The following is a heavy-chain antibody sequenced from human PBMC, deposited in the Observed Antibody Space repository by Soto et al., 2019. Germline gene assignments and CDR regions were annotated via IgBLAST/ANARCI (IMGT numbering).Heavy chain of an antibody. CDR1: GGSINSGGYY. V-gene: IGHV4-61*08. Sequence: SETLSLTCTVSGGSINSGGYYWSWIRQHPGKGLEWIGYVWYDGSTNYNPSLKSRVTISLDTSKNQFSLKLSSVTAADTAVYYCAKTSSAWWTDFDYWGQGTLVTVSS. J-gene: IGHJ4*02. CDR3: AKTSSAWWTDFDY. CDR2: VWYDGST. D-gene: IGHD6-19*01.